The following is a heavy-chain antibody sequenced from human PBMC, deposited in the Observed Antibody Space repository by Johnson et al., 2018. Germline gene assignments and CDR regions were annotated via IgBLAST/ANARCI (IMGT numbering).Heavy chain of an antibody. J-gene: IGHJ3*01. CDR3: ARTYYAAFCGAYAALDL. CDR2: ISHAGIS. Sequence: QVQLQESGPGLVKPSGTLSLTCSVSGGSMSGSNWWTWVRQPPGKGLEWIGEISHAGISNYNPSLKTRVPISVHPSQKSFSLNLSSVTAADTAGYFCARTYYAAFCGAYAALDLWGQGTIVTFSS. CDR1: GGSMSGSNW. D-gene: IGHD3-16*01. V-gene: IGHV4-4*02.